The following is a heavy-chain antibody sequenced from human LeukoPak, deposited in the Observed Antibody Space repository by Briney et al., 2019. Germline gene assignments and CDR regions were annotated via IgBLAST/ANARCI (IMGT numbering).Heavy chain of an antibody. Sequence: GGSLRLSCAASGFIFSSYGMHWVRQAPGKGLEWVTFIRYDGSNKYYADSVKGRFTISRDNSKNTLYLQMNSLRAEDTAVYYCAKQANYYGSGSYSYIDYWGQGTLVTVSS. CDR3: AKQANYYGSGSYSYIDY. J-gene: IGHJ4*02. D-gene: IGHD3-10*01. CDR1: GFIFSSYG. CDR2: IRYDGSNK. V-gene: IGHV3-30*02.